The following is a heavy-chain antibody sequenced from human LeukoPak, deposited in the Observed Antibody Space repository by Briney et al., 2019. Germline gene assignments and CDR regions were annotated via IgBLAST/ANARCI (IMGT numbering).Heavy chain of an antibody. J-gene: IGHJ6*03. CDR3: ARSYYYYYMDV. CDR1: GFTFSMYE. CDR2: ISSGGSTI. V-gene: IGHV3-48*03. Sequence: GASLRLSCAGSGFTFSMYEMNWVRQDPGKGLEWVSYISSGGSTISYADSVKGRFTISRDNAKNSLYLQMNSLRAEDTAVYYCARSYYYYYMDVWGKGTTVTVSS.